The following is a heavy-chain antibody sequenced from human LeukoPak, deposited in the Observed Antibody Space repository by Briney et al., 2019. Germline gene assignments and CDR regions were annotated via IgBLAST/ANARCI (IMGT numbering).Heavy chain of an antibody. V-gene: IGHV3-74*01. Sequence: PGGSLRLSCAASGFTFSGHWMYWLRQAPGKGLAWVSRINGDGSATNYADSMEGRFTISRDNAKNIVYLQMNSLREDDTAIYYCARDINWGQVDYWGQGTLVTVFS. D-gene: IGHD7-27*01. CDR3: ARDINWGQVDY. CDR2: INGDGSAT. J-gene: IGHJ4*02. CDR1: GFTFSGHW.